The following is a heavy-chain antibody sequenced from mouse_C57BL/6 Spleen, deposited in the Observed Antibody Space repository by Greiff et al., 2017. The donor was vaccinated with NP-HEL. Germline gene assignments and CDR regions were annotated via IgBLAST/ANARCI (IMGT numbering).Heavy chain of an antibody. CDR3: ARPTKTGSYYFDY. CDR2: ISSGSSTI. J-gene: IGHJ2*01. CDR1: GFTFSDYG. Sequence: EVMLVESGGGLVKPGGSLKLSCAASGFTFSDYGMHWVRQAPEKGLEWVAYISSGSSTIYYVDTVKGRFTISRDNAKNTLFLQMTSLRSEDTAMYYCARPTKTGSYYFDYWGQGTTLTVSS. V-gene: IGHV5-17*01. D-gene: IGHD4-1*01.